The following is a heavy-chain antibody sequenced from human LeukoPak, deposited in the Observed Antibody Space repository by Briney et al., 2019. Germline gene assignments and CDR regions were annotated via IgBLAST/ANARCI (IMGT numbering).Heavy chain of an antibody. V-gene: IGHV4-39*07. J-gene: IGHJ4*02. Sequence: SETLSLTCTVSGGSISSSSYYWGWIRQPPGKGLEWIGSIYYSGSTYYNPSLKSRVTISVDTSKNQFSLKLSSVTAADTAVYYCARDLSSGWASFDYWGQGTLVTVSS. D-gene: IGHD6-19*01. CDR2: IYYSGST. CDR1: GGSISSSSYY. CDR3: ARDLSSGWASFDY.